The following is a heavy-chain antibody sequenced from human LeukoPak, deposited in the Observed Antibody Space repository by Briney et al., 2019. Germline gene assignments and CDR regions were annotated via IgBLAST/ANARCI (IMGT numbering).Heavy chain of an antibody. CDR2: ISYDGSNK. D-gene: IGHD3-22*01. Sequence: PGGSLRLSCAASKFTFSSYGMHWVRQAPGKGLEWVAVISYDGSNKYYADSVRGRFTISRDNSKNTLYLHMNSLRPEDTAVYYCARSYDSSGFYPYYFDYWGQGTLVTVSS. CDR3: ARSYDSSGFYPYYFDY. V-gene: IGHV3-30*03. CDR1: KFTFSSYG. J-gene: IGHJ4*02.